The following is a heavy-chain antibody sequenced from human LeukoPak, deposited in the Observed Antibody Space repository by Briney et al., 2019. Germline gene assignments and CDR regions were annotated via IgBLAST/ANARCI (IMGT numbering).Heavy chain of an antibody. V-gene: IGHV3-48*02. Sequence: TGGSLRLSCAASGFSFSTYTMNWVRQAPGEGLDWVSYISSSSSTIYYADSVKGRFTISRDNANNSLYLQMNSQRDEDTAVYYCARARRYRSSWYHDYWGQGSLVTVSS. CDR3: ARARRYRSSWYHDY. J-gene: IGHJ4*02. CDR2: ISSSSSTI. D-gene: IGHD6-13*01. CDR1: GFSFSTYT.